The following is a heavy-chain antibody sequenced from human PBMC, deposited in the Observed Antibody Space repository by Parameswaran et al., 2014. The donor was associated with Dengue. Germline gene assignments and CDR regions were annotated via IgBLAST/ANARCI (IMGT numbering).Heavy chain of an antibody. J-gene: IGHJ6*02. V-gene: IGHV3-23*01. CDR3: TKDRHIGTTSPYGMDV. D-gene: IGHD1-1*01. CDR2: ISGSGGST. Sequence: VRQAPGKGLEWVSGISGSGGSTDYADSVKGRLTISRDNSKNTLYLQVSSLRAEDTAVYYCTKDRHIGTTSPYGMDVWGQGTTVTVSS.